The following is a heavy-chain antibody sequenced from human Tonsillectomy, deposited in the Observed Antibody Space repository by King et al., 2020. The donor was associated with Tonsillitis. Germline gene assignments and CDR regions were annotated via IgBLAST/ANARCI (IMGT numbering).Heavy chain of an antibody. V-gene: IGHV3-48*03. CDR3: ARENSSSGFYYYGMDV. Sequence: VQLVESGGGLVQPGVYLKLSCAASGFTFSNYEMNWVRQAPGKRLEWVSYITSSGSKIYYADSVKGRFTISRDNAKNTLSLQMNSLRAEDTAVYYCARENSSSGFYYYGMDVWGQGTTVTVSS. D-gene: IGHD3-22*01. J-gene: IGHJ6*02. CDR2: ITSSGSKI. CDR1: GFTFSNYE.